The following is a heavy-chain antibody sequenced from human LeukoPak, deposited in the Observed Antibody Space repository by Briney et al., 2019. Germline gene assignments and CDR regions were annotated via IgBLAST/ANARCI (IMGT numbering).Heavy chain of an antibody. V-gene: IGHV4-59*01. J-gene: IGHJ5*02. Sequence: SETLSLTCTVSGGAISSYHWSWIRQPAGKGLEWIGYIYYSGSTNYNPSLKSRVTISVDTSKNQFSLKLSSVTAADTAVYYCTREGGVVPAANWFDPWGQGTLVTVSS. D-gene: IGHD2-2*01. CDR2: IYYSGST. CDR1: GGAISSYH. CDR3: TREGGVVPAANWFDP.